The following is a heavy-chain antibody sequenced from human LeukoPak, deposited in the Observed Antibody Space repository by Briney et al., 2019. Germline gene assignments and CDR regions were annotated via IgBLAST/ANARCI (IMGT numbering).Heavy chain of an antibody. CDR3: ARVRGYSYGYADY. J-gene: IGHJ4*02. Sequence: PSETLSLTCTVSGGSISSSSYYWGWIRQPPGKGLEWIGSIYYSGSTYYNPSLKSRVTISADTSKNQFSLSLSSVTAADTAVYYCARVRGYSYGYADYWGQGTLVTVSS. CDR1: GGSISSSSYY. D-gene: IGHD5-18*01. CDR2: IYYSGST. V-gene: IGHV4-39*07.